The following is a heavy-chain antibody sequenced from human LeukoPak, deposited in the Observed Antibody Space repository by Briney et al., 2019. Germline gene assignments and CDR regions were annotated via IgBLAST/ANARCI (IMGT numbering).Heavy chain of an antibody. CDR2: INPNSGGT. D-gene: IGHD1-7*01. V-gene: IGHV1-2*02. CDR3: ARQYNWNYGWFDP. CDR1: GYTFTGYY. J-gene: IGHJ5*02. Sequence: ASVKVSCKASGYTFTGYYMHWVRQAPGQGLAWMGWINPNSGGTNYAQKFQGRVTMTRDTSISTAYMELSRLRSDDTAVYYCARQYNWNYGWFDPWGQGTLVTVSS.